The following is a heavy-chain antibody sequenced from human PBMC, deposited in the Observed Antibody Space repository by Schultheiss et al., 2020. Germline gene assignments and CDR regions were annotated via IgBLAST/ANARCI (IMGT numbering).Heavy chain of an antibody. D-gene: IGHD5-24*01. CDR2: IYYSGST. J-gene: IGHJ4*02. Sequence: SETLSLTCTVSGGSISSGGYYWSWIRQPPGKGLEWIGYIYYSGSTNYNPSLKSRVTISVDTSKNQFSLKLSSVTAADTAVYYCAREGDGYSDWGQRTLVTVSS. CDR1: GGSISSGGYY. CDR3: AREGDGYSD. V-gene: IGHV4-61*08.